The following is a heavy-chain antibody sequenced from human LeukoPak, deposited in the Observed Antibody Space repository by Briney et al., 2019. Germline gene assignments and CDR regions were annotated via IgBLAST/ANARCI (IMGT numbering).Heavy chain of an antibody. CDR1: GFTFSSYS. D-gene: IGHD6-19*01. J-gene: IGHJ1*01. CDR2: ISGSGDTT. CDR3: ARGAVATAEYFQH. V-gene: IGHV3-23*01. Sequence: GGSLRLSCTASGFTFSSYSMSWVRQGPGTGLEWVSAISGSGDTTFYADSVKGRFTISRDNSKNTLYLQMNSLRAEDTAVYYCARGAVATAEYFQHWGQGTLVTVSS.